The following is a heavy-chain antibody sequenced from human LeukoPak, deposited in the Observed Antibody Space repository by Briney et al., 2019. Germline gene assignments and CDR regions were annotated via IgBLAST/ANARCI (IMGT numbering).Heavy chain of an antibody. CDR1: GFTFSSYG. D-gene: IGHD2-21*02. Sequence: GRSLRLSCAASGFTFSSYGMHWVRQAPGKGLEWVAVIWYDGTNKYYADSVKGRFTISRDNSKNTLYLQMNSLRAEDTAVYYCARIGGDRHPIKYWGQGTLSPSPQ. CDR3: ARIGGDRHPIKY. V-gene: IGHV3-33*01. CDR2: IWYDGTNK. J-gene: IGHJ4*02.